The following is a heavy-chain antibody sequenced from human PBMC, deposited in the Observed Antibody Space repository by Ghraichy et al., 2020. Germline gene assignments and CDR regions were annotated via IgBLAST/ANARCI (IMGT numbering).Heavy chain of an antibody. CDR1: GGSFSGYY. Sequence: SETLSLTCAVYGGSFSGYYWSWIRQPPGKGLEWIGEINHSGSTNYNPSLKSRVTISVDTSKNQFSLKLSSVTAADTAVYYCARGPPGGYQLLSYWFDPWGQGTLVTVSS. D-gene: IGHD2-2*01. CDR3: ARGPPGGYQLLSYWFDP. V-gene: IGHV4-34*01. CDR2: INHSGST. J-gene: IGHJ5*02.